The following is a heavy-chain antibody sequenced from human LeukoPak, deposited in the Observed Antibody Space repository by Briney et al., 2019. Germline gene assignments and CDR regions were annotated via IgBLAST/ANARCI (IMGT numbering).Heavy chain of an antibody. J-gene: IGHJ5*02. CDR1: GYSFTSYW. V-gene: IGHV5-51*01. CDR3: ARHHSGYDWGSWSDP. D-gene: IGHD5-12*01. CDR2: IYPGDSDT. Sequence: VEYLKISCKGSGYSFTSYWIGWVRQMPGKGLEWMGIIYPGDSDTRYSPSFQGQVPISADKSISTAYLQWSSLKASDTAMYYCARHHSGYDWGSWSDPWGQGTLVTVSS.